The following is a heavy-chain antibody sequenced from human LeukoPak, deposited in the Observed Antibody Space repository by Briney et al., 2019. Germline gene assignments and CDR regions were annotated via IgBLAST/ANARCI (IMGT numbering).Heavy chain of an antibody. V-gene: IGHV4-34*01. D-gene: IGHD6-19*01. CDR2: INHSGST. Sequence: RSETLSLTCAVYGGSFSGYYWSWIRQPPGKGLEWIGEINHSGSTNYNPSLKSRVTISVDTSKNQFSLKLSSVTAADTAVYYCARELRASSGWYGERWFDPWGQGTLVTVSS. J-gene: IGHJ5*02. CDR1: GGSFSGYY. CDR3: ARELRASSGWYGERWFDP.